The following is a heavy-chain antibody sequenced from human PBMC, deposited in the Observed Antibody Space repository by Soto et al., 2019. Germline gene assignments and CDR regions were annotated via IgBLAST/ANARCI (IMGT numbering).Heavy chain of an antibody. CDR1: GGSFSGYC. D-gene: IGHD3-10*01. Sequence: SQTLPLPWAVFGGSFSGYCWRWIRQPPGKGLEWIGEINHSGSTKYNPSLKSRVTISVDTSKNQFSLKLSSVTAADTAVYYCARASMVRGVISYWGQGTLVTVSS. J-gene: IGHJ4*02. CDR3: ARASMVRGVISY. V-gene: IGHV4-34*01. CDR2: INHSGST.